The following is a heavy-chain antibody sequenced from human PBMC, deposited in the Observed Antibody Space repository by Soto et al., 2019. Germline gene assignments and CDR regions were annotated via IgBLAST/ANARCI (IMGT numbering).Heavy chain of an antibody. V-gene: IGHV1-8*01. Sequence: QVQLVQSGAEVKKPGASVKVSCKASGYTFTSYDINWVRQATGQGLEWMGWMNPNSGNTGYAQKCQGGVTMTRNTSISTAYMELSSLRSEDTAVYYCAAGMYYDILTGYYKAWFDPWGQGTLVTVSS. D-gene: IGHD3-9*01. J-gene: IGHJ5*02. CDR2: MNPNSGNT. CDR3: AAGMYYDILTGYYKAWFDP. CDR1: GYTFTSYD.